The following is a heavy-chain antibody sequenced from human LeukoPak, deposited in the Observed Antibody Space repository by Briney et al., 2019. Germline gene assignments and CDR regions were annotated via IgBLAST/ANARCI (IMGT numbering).Heavy chain of an antibody. Sequence: GGSLRLSCEASGVILSSYAMSWVRQAPGKGLEWVSAISLNGGSTYYADSVKGRFTISRDNAKNSLYLQMNSLRAEDTAVYYCARDLGDSSGSAFDIWGQGTMVTVSS. CDR3: ARDLGDSSGSAFDI. V-gene: IGHV3-23*01. CDR1: GVILSSYA. J-gene: IGHJ3*02. CDR2: ISLNGGST. D-gene: IGHD3-22*01.